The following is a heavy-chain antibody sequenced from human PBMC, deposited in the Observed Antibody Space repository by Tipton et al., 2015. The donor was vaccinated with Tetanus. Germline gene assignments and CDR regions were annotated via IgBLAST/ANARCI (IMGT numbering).Heavy chain of an antibody. V-gene: IGHV3-21*06. CDR3: ASGSALDY. J-gene: IGHJ4*02. D-gene: IGHD6-25*01. CDR2: VSSTSSYI. CDR1: GFIYSSYT. Sequence: SLRLSCEVSGFIYSSYTMNWVRQAPGKGLEWVASVSSTSSYIYYADSLKGRFTIPRDNAKNSLYLQMNNLRAEDTAVYFCASGSALDYWGQGTLVTVSS.